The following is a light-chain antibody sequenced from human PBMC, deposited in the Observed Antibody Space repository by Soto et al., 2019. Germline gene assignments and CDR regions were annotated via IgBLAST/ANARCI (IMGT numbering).Light chain of an antibody. CDR1: SSDIGAGYD. V-gene: IGLV1-40*01. J-gene: IGLJ1*01. CDR3: QSYDGSLSGLGA. CDR2: GNN. Sequence: SVLTQPPSVSGAPGQRVTISCTGSSSDIGAGYDVHWYQQLPGTAPKLLTYGNNNRPSGVPDRFSASESGTSASLDITGLQAEDEADYYCQSYDGSLSGLGAFGTGTKATVL.